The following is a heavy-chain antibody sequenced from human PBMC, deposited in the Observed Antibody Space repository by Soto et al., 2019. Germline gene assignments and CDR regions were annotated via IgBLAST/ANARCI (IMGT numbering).Heavy chain of an antibody. J-gene: IGHJ4*02. Sequence: QVQLVQSGAEVKRPGASVKVSCKASGYTFTNFDLNWVRQAPGQGLEWMGWMNPTSGDTGYAHKSEGRVTMTRDTSINTAYMEHSSLISEDTAVYFCARPGATFCGGDCYSDYWGQGTLVIVSS. CDR1: GYTFTNFD. V-gene: IGHV1-8*02. CDR2: MNPTSGDT. D-gene: IGHD2-21*02. CDR3: ARPGATFCGGDCYSDY.